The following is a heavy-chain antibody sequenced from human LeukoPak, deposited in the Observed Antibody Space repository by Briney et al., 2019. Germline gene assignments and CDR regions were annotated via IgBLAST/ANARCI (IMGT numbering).Heavy chain of an antibody. CDR2: ISSSGTYI. Sequence: GGSLRLSCATSGFTFSDYYMSWIRQAPGKGLEWVSYISSSGTYINSADSVKGRFTVSRDYPKNSLYPQMSSLRAEDAAVYYCARDSSGWYDHWGQGTLVTVSS. CDR3: ARDSSGWYDH. J-gene: IGHJ5*02. CDR1: GFTFSDYY. V-gene: IGHV3-11*05. D-gene: IGHD6-19*01.